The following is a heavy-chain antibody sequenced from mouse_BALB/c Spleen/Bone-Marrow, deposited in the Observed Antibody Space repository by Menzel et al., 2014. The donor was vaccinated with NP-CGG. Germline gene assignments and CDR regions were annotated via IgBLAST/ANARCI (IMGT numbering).Heavy chain of an antibody. J-gene: IGHJ1*01. CDR2: IWTGGNT. Sequence: VKVEESGPGLVAPSQTLSITCTVSGFSLTSYGVHWVRQPPGKGLEWLGVIWTGGNTNYNSAFMSSLSISKDNSKSQVFLKMNSLQTDDTAMYYCARGLTGDFYDYDGPCYFDVWGAGTTVTVSS. D-gene: IGHD2-4*01. V-gene: IGHV2-9*02. CDR3: ARGLTGDFYDYDGPCYFDV. CDR1: GFSLTSYG.